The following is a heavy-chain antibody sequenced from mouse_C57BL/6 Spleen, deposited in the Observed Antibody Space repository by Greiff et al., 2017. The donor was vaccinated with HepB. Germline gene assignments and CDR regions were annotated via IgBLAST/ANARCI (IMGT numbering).Heavy chain of an antibody. CDR2: IHPNSGST. D-gene: IGHD1-1*01. CDR3: AIYYYEDYFDY. CDR1: GYTFTSYW. Sequence: QVQLQQPGAELVKPGASVKLSCKASGYTFTSYWMHWVKQRPGQGLEWIGMIHPNSGSTNYNEKFKSKATLTVDKSSSTAYMQLSSLTSEDSAVYYWAIYYYEDYFDYWGQGTTLTVSS. V-gene: IGHV1-64*01. J-gene: IGHJ2*01.